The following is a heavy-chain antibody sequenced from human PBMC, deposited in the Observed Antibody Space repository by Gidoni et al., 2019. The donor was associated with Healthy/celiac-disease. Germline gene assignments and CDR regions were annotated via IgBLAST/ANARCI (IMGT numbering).Heavy chain of an antibody. Sequence: QVQLQQWGAGLLKPSETLSLNCAVYGGAFRGYYWSWIRQPPGKGLEWIGEINHSGSTNYNPSLKSRVTISVDPSKNQFSLKLSSVTAAATAVYYCASYSSSWARLGGGLDYCGQGTLVTVSS. V-gene: IGHV4-34*01. D-gene: IGHD6-13*01. CDR1: GGAFRGYY. CDR2: INHSGST. J-gene: IGHJ4*02. CDR3: ASYSSSWARLGGGLDY.